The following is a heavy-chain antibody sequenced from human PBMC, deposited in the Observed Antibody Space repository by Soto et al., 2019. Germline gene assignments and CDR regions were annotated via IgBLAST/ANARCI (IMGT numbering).Heavy chain of an antibody. J-gene: IGHJ4*02. CDR3: ARHPRFDSGWVYFDY. CDR1: GYTFSTYW. CDR2: IYPGDSNT. D-gene: IGHD6-19*01. V-gene: IGHV5-51*01. Sequence: GESLKISCKGSGYTFSTYWIGWVRQMPGKGLEWMASIYPGDSNTKYGPSFQGHVTISADESTSTAYLQWSSLKASDTAMYYCARHPRFDSGWVYFDYWGQGTLVTVSS.